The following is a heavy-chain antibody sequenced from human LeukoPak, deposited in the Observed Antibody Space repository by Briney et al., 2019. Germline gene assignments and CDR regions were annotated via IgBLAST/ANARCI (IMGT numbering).Heavy chain of an antibody. J-gene: IGHJ4*02. Sequence: ASVKVSCKASGYTFTSYGISWVRQAPGQGLEWMGWISAYNGNTNHAQKLQGRVTMTTDTSTSTAYMELRSLRSDDTAVYYCARCYDILTGGVYEIDYWGQGTLVTVSS. D-gene: IGHD3-9*01. CDR2: ISAYNGNT. V-gene: IGHV1-18*01. CDR1: GYTFTSYG. CDR3: ARCYDILTGGVYEIDY.